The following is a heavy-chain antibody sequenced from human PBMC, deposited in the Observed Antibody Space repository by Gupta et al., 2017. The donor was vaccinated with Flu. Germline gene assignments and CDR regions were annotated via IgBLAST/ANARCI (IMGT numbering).Heavy chain of an antibody. V-gene: IGHV3-23*01. CDR3: AKDLDVDTAMVGAFDI. D-gene: IGHD5-18*01. CDR1: GVTFTSYA. J-gene: IGHJ3*02. CDR2: ISGSGGST. Sequence: EVQLLEFGGGLVQPGGSLRLSCAASGVTFTSYAMSWVRQPPGKGLEWVSAISGSGGSTYYADSVKGRFTISRDNSKNTLYLQMNSLRAEDTAVYYCAKDLDVDTAMVGAFDIWGQGTMVTVSS.